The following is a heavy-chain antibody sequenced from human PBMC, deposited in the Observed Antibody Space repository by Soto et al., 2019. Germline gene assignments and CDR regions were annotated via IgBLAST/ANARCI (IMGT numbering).Heavy chain of an antibody. Sequence: PSETLSLTCAVYGGSFSGYYWSWIRQPPGKGLEWIGEINHSGSTNYNPSLKSRVTISVDTSKNQFSLKLSSVTAADTAVYYCARGGPNQRGSGINDWFDPWGQGTLVTVSS. CDR2: INHSGST. V-gene: IGHV4-34*01. D-gene: IGHD3-10*01. J-gene: IGHJ5*02. CDR3: ARGGPNQRGSGINDWFDP. CDR1: GGSFSGYY.